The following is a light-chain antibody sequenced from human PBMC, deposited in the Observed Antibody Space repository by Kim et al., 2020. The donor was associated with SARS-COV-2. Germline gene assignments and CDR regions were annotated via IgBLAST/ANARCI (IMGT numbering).Light chain of an antibody. CDR2: GAS. CDR3: QQYDNWPIT. V-gene: IGKV3-15*01. CDR1: QSVGSN. Sequence: VSPGERATRSCRASQSVGSNLAWYQQKPGQTPRLLIYGASTRATGIPARFSGSGSGREFTLTISSLQSEDFAVYYCQQYDNWPITFGQGTRLEIK. J-gene: IGKJ5*01.